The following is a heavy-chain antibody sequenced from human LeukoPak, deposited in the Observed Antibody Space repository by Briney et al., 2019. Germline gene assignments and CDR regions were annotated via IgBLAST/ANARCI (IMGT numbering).Heavy chain of an antibody. CDR3: ARTYYYDSSGYYFLDY. Sequence: ASVKVSCKTSGYTFTSYDLNWVRQATGQGLEWMGGIIPIFGTANYAQKFQGRVTITADESTSTAYMELSSLRSEDTAVHYCARTYYYDSSGYYFLDYWGQGTLVTVSS. CDR2: IIPIFGTA. J-gene: IGHJ4*02. CDR1: GYTFTSYD. V-gene: IGHV1-69*13. D-gene: IGHD3-22*01.